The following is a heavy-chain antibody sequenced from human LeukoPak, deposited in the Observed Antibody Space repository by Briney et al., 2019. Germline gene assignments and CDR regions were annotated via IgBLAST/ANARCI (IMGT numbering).Heavy chain of an antibody. CDR3: ARGMVVAAGIDY. Sequence: QPGGSLRLSCAASGFTFSSYWMHWVRQDPGKGLVWVSHIDSDGRSTSYADSAKGRFTISRDNAKNTLYLQMSSLRAEDTAVYYCARGMVVAAGIDYWGQGTLVTVSS. D-gene: IGHD6-13*01. J-gene: IGHJ4*02. CDR1: GFTFSSYW. CDR2: IDSDGRST. V-gene: IGHV3-74*01.